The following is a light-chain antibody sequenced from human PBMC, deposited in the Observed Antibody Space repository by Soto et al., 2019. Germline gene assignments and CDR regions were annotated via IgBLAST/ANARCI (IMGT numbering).Light chain of an antibody. CDR1: SSDVGGYNY. CDR3: SSYTTNNTRL. CDR2: DVT. J-gene: IGLJ2*01. Sequence: QSALTQPASVSGSPGQSISISCTGTSSDVGGYNYVSWYQHHPGKAPKLMIFDVTNRPSGVSNRFSGSKSDNTASLTISGLQAEDEADYYCSSYTTNNTRLFGVGTKLTV. V-gene: IGLV2-14*03.